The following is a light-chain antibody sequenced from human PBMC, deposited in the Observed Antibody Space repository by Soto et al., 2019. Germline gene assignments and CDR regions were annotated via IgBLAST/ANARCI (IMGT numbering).Light chain of an antibody. CDR2: GAS. J-gene: IGKJ1*01. V-gene: IGKV3-15*01. CDR1: QSVSSD. CDR3: QQYDNWPQT. Sequence: EIVMTQSPATLSVSPGERATLSCGASQSVSSDLAWYQHKPGQAPRLLIYGASTRATGIPARFSGRGSGTEFTLTISSLQSVDFAVYYCQQYDNWPQTFGQGTKVDI.